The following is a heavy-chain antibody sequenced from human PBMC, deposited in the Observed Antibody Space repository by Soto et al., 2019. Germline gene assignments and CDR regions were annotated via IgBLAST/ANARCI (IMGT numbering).Heavy chain of an antibody. CDR1: GFTFSSYA. D-gene: IGHD3-3*01. CDR3: ARDGGRDDYYYYGMDV. Sequence: GGSLRLSCAASGFTFSSYAMHWVRQAPGKGLEWVAVISYDGSNKYYADSVRGRFTISRDNSKNTLYLQMNSLRAEDTAVYYCARDGGRDDYYYYGMDVWSQGTTVTVS. V-gene: IGHV3-30-3*01. CDR2: ISYDGSNK. J-gene: IGHJ6*02.